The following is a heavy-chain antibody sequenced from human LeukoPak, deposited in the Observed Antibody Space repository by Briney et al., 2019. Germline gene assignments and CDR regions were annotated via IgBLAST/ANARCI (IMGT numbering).Heavy chain of an antibody. J-gene: IGHJ4*02. D-gene: IGHD3-10*01. CDR2: IIPIFGTA. CDR1: GGTFSSYA. V-gene: IGHV1-69*13. CDR3: ARDGSGSYYNYFDY. Sequence: ASVKVSCKASGGTFSSYAISWGRQAPGQGLEWMGGIIPIFGTANYAQKFQGRVTITADESTSTAYMELSSLRSEDTAVYYCARDGSGSYYNYFDYWGQGTLVTVSS.